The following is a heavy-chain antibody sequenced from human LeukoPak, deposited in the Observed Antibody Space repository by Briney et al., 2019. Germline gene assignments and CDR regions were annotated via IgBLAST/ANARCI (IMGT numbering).Heavy chain of an antibody. CDR3: ARSDQRWLYSDY. V-gene: IGHV4-31*03. Sequence: SETLSLTCTDSGGSISSGGYYWTWIRQHPGKGLEWIGYIYYTGSTFFNPSLKSRVIISVDTSKNQFSLKLSSVTAADTAVYYCARSDQRWLYSDYWGQGTLVTVSS. CDR1: GGSISSGGYY. CDR2: IYYTGST. D-gene: IGHD5-24*01. J-gene: IGHJ4*02.